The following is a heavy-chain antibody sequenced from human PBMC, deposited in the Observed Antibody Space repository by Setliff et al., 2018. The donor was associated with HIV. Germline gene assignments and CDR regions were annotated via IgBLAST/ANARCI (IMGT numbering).Heavy chain of an antibody. CDR1: GGSISSGTYY. V-gene: IGHV4-61*02. Sequence: TLSLTCTVSGGSISSGTYYWSWIRQPAGKGLEWIGRIYTSGSTDYNPSLKSRVTISVDTSKNQFSLRLTSVTAADTAVYFCARLRITMIMMLNYFDYWGQGTLVTVSS. J-gene: IGHJ4*02. CDR3: ARLRITMIMMLNYFDY. CDR2: IYTSGST. D-gene: IGHD3-22*01.